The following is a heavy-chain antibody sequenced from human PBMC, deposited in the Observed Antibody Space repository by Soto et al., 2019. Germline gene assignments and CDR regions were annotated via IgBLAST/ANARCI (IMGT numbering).Heavy chain of an antibody. CDR3: ARDERLDINFWSGYYYMDV. D-gene: IGHD3-3*01. J-gene: IGHJ6*03. Sequence: GGSLRLSCAASGFTFSSYWMHWVRQAPGKGLVWVSRINSDGSSTSYADSVKGRFTISRDNAKNTLYLQMNSLRAEDTAVYYCARDERLDINFWSGYYYMDVWGKGTTVTVSS. CDR1: GFTFSSYW. CDR2: INSDGSST. V-gene: IGHV3-74*01.